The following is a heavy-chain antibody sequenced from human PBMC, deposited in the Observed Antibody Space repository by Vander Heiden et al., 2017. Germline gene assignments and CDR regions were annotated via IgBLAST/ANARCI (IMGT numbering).Heavy chain of an antibody. J-gene: IGHJ5*02. CDR3: ARAASGFGELFVRRSKYWFDP. CDR2: INPNSGGT. V-gene: IGHV1-2*06. D-gene: IGHD3-10*01. Sequence: QLQLPQSGAEVKKPGASVKVSCMASGSTYTGYSSPWVRQAPGQGLEWMGRINPNSGGTNYAQKFQGRVTMTRDTSISTAYMELSRLRSDDTAVYYCARAASGFGELFVRRSKYWFDPWGQGTLVTVSS. CDR1: GSTYTGYS.